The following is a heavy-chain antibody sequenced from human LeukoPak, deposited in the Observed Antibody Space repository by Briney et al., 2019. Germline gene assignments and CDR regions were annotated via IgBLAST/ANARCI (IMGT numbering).Heavy chain of an antibody. D-gene: IGHD6-19*01. J-gene: IGHJ4*02. V-gene: IGHV3-9*01. CDR2: ISWNSGTI. Sequence: QPGRSLRLSCAVSGFIFNNYAMHRVRQPPGKGLEWVSGISWNSGTIDYADSVRGRFTISRDNAKNSLYLQMDSLRVEDTAFYYCAKDNRRHYTSGPNPDSLHWGQGALVTVSS. CDR1: GFIFNNYA. CDR3: AKDNRRHYTSGPNPDSLH.